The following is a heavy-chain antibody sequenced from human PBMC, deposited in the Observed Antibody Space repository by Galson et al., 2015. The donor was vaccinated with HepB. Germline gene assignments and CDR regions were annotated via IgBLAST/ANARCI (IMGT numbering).Heavy chain of an antibody. CDR2: ISAYNGNT. Sequence: SVKVSCKASGYTFTSYGISWVRQAPGQGLEWMGWISAYNGNTNYAQKLQGRVTMTTDISTSTAYMELRSLRSDDTAVYYCARAGITMVRGVINGMDVWGQGTTVTVSS. V-gene: IGHV1-18*01. J-gene: IGHJ6*02. CDR3: ARAGITMVRGVINGMDV. CDR1: GYTFTSYG. D-gene: IGHD3-10*01.